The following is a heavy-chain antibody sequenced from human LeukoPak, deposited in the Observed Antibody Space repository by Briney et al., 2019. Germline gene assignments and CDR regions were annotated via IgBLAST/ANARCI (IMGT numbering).Heavy chain of an antibody. J-gene: IGHJ3*02. CDR2: IIPIVGTA. CDR1: GGTFSSYA. CDR3: ARGLEMATYDAFDI. D-gene: IGHD5-24*01. V-gene: IGHV1-69*01. Sequence: GASVKVSCKASGGTFSSYAISWVRQAPGQGLEWMGGIIPIVGTANYAQKFQGRVTITADESTSTAYMELSSLRSEDTAVYYCARGLEMATYDAFDIWGQGTMVTVSS.